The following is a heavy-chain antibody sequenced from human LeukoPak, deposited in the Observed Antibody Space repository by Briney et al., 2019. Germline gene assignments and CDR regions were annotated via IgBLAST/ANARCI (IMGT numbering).Heavy chain of an antibody. CDR1: DDSIRGDYY. CDR2: IYTSGTT. J-gene: IGHJ3*02. D-gene: IGHD3-22*01. CDR3: ARQSSYCDSSGRIPYAFDI. Sequence: SETLSLTCSVSDDSIRGDYYWSWIRQPAGKGLEWIGRIYTSGTTNYNPSLKSRVTISVETSKNQFSLKLSSVTAADTAVYYCARQSSYCDSSGRIPYAFDIWGQGTMVTVSS. V-gene: IGHV4-61*02.